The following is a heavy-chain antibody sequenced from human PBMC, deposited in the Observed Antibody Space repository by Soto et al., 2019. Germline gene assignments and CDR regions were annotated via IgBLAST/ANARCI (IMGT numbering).Heavy chain of an antibody. CDR2: ISYDGNNK. J-gene: IGHJ4*02. CDR1: GFTFSSYG. CDR3: AKDTGIVGATPHY. D-gene: IGHD1-26*01. V-gene: IGHV3-30*18. Sequence: QVQLVESGGGVVQPGRSLRLSCAASGFTFSSYGMHWVRQAPGKGLEWVAVISYDGNNKYYADSVKGRFTISRDNSKNTLYLQMNSLRAEDTAVYYCAKDTGIVGATPHYWGQGTLVTVSS.